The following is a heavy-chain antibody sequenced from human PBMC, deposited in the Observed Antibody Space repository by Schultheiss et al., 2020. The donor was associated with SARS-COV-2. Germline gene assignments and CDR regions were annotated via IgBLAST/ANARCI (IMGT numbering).Heavy chain of an antibody. D-gene: IGHD3-10*01. CDR1: GGSFSGYS. V-gene: IGHV4-34*01. CDR3: ARGAKYGSGRFDP. Sequence: LRLSCAVYGGSFSGYSWSWIRQPPGKGLEWIGEMNHSGSTNYNPSLKSRVTISVDTSKNQFSLKLSSVTAADTAVYYCARGAKYGSGRFDPWGQGTLVTVSS. CDR2: MNHSGST. J-gene: IGHJ5*02.